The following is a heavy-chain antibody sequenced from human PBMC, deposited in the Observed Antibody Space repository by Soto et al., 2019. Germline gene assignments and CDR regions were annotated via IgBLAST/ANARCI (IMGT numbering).Heavy chain of an antibody. V-gene: IGHV3-15*07. CDR2: IKSKVAGEAA. Sequence: EVQLVQSGGALVKPGGSLRLSCAASGFTFTNAWMNWVRQAPGKGLEWVGRIKSKVAGEAADYAAPVKGRFTISRDDSKNTLYLQMNSLKTEDTAVYYCTSNVDSGIVGYWGQGTLVTVYS. CDR1: GFTFTNAW. CDR3: TSNVDSGIVGY. J-gene: IGHJ4*02. D-gene: IGHD3-10*01.